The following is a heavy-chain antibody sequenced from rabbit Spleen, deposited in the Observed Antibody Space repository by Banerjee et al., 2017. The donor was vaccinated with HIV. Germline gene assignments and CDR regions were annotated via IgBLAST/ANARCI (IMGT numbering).Heavy chain of an antibody. CDR1: GFSSSSSYY. Sequence: QSLEESGGDLVKPGASLTLTCTASGFSSSSSYYMCWVRQAPGKGLEWIACIYGGSSGSTYYASWAKGRFTISRTSSTTVTLQMTSLTAADTATYFCARDDAGYGGYGYATVESAFFNLWGQGTLVTVS. CDR2: IYGGSSGST. CDR3: ARDDAGYGGYGYATVESAFFNL. D-gene: IGHD6-1*01. J-gene: IGHJ4*01. V-gene: IGHV1S40*01.